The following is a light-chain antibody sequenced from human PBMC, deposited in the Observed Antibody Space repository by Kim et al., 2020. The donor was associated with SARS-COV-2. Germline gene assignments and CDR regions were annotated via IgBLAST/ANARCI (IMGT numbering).Light chain of an antibody. CDR2: QDN. J-gene: IGLJ2*01. CDR3: QAWDSSTVV. Sequence: SYELTQPPSVSVSPGQTASITCSGDKLVDKYVCWHQQKPGQSPVLVIYQDNKRPSGIPERFSGSNSGNTATLTISGTQAMDEADYYCQAWDSSTVVFGGGTKVTVL. CDR1: KLVDKY. V-gene: IGLV3-1*01.